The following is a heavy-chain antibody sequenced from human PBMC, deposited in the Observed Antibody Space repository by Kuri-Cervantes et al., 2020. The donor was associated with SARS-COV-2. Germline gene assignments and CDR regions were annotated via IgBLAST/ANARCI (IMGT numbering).Heavy chain of an antibody. V-gene: IGHV1-24*01. CDR2: FDPEDGET. D-gene: IGHD1-1*01. CDR1: GYTLTELF. Sequence: ASEKVSCKVSGYTLTELFMHWVRQAPGKGLEWMGGFDPEDGETIYAQKFQGRVTMTEDTSTDTAYMELSRLRSEDTAVYYCARQNTTPQKHYYYYYMDVWGKGTTVTVSS. J-gene: IGHJ6*03. CDR3: ARQNTTPQKHYYYYYMDV.